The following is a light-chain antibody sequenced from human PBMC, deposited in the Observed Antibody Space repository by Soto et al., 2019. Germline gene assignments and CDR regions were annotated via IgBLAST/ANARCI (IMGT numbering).Light chain of an antibody. Sequence: IQMTQSPSTLSASVGDRVIITCLASQGIGSWLAWYQQKTGKAPKLLIYKASTLESGVPSRFNGSRSRTDFTITISSLQPDDFATYYCQQYDTYWTFGQGTKVEIK. CDR3: QQYDTYWT. CDR1: QGIGSW. CDR2: KAS. J-gene: IGKJ1*01. V-gene: IGKV1-5*03.